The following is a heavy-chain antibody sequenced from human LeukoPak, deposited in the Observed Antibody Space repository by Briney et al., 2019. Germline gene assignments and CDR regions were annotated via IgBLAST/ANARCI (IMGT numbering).Heavy chain of an antibody. D-gene: IGHD3-9*01. V-gene: IGHV4-4*07. CDR3: ARDGDYDILTGYLHAFDI. CDR1: GGSISSYY. CDR2: IYTSGST. J-gene: IGHJ3*02. Sequence: PSETLSLTCTVSGGSISSYYWSRIRQPAGKGLEWIGRIYTSGSTNYNPSLKSRVTMSVDTSKNQFSLKLSSVTAADTAVYYCARDGDYDILTGYLHAFDIWGQGTMVTVSS.